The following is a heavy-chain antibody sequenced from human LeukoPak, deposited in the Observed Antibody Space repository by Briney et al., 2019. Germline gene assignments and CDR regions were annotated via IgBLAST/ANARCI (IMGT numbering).Heavy chain of an antibody. CDR2: VYYSGSS. CDR1: GGSISSYY. Sequence: ASETLSLTCTVSGGSISSYYWSWIRQPPGKGLEWIGYVYYSGSSHYNPSLKSRVTISLDTSKNQFSLQLTSVTAADTAVYYCAREYNWFDPWGQGTLVTVSS. J-gene: IGHJ5*02. CDR3: AREYNWFDP. V-gene: IGHV4-59*01.